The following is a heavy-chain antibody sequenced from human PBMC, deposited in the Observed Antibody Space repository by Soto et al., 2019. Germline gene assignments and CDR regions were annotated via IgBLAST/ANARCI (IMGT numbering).Heavy chain of an antibody. Sequence: SETLSLTCTVSGGSVSSGNYYWSWIRQPPGKGLEWIGFIYYTGSSSYNPSLKSRVTMSLDKSNNQFSLKLTSVTAADAAVYYCARFDAKNKRGGYCSGGSCYGALRFGFDYWGQGTLVTVS. D-gene: IGHD2-15*01. CDR1: GGSVSSGNYY. CDR3: ARFDAKNKRGGYCSGGSCYGALRFGFDY. V-gene: IGHV4-61*01. CDR2: IYYTGSS. J-gene: IGHJ4*02.